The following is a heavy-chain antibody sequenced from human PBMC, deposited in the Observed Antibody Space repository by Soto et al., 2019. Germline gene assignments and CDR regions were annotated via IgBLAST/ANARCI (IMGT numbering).Heavy chain of an antibody. V-gene: IGHV3-21*01. CDR3: VRVPIAAAGTPG. D-gene: IGHD6-13*01. CDR2: ISSSSSYI. J-gene: IGHJ4*02. Sequence: EVQLVESGGGLVKPGGSLRLSCAASGFTFSSYSMNWVRQAPGKGLEWVSSISSSSSYIYYADSVKGRFTISRDNAKNSLYLQMNSLRAEDTAVYYCVRVPIAAAGTPGWGQGTLVTVSS. CDR1: GFTFSSYS.